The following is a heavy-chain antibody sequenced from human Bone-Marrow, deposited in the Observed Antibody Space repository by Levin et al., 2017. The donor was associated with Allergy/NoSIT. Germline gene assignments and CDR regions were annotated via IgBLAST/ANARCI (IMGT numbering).Heavy chain of an antibody. V-gene: IGHV4-30-2*01. Sequence: SETLSLTCAVSGGSISSGGYSWSWIRQPPGKGLEWIGYIYHSGSTYYNPSLKSRVTISVDRSKNQFSLKLSSVTAADTAVYYCGRARVMELWFEIDYWGQGTLVTVSS. CDR1: GGSISSGGYS. CDR2: IYHSGST. J-gene: IGHJ4*02. CDR3: GRARVMELWFEIDY. D-gene: IGHD3-10*01.